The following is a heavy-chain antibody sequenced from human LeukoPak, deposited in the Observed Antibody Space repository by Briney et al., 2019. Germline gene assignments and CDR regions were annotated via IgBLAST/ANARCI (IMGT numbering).Heavy chain of an antibody. J-gene: IGHJ4*02. D-gene: IGHD3-16*01. V-gene: IGHV1-2*02. Sequence: ASVKVSCKASGYTFTGYYMHWVRQAPGQGLEWMGWINPNSGGTNYAQKFQGRVTMTRDTSISTAYMELSRLRSDDTAVYYCARDWGLYLPGSDYWGQGTLVTVSS. CDR2: INPNSGGT. CDR3: ARDWGLYLPGSDY. CDR1: GYTFTGYY.